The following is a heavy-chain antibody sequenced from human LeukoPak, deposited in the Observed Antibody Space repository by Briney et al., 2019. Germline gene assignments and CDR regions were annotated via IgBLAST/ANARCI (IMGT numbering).Heavy chain of an antibody. CDR3: ARGTERPRYYYYGMDV. Sequence: SVKVSCKASGGTFSSYAISWVRQAPGQGLVWMGGIIPIFGTANYAQKFQGRVTITADESTSTAYMELSSLRSEDTAVYYCARGTERPRYYYYGMDVWGQGTTVTVSS. CDR1: GGTFSSYA. CDR2: IIPIFGTA. D-gene: IGHD1-1*01. J-gene: IGHJ6*02. V-gene: IGHV1-69*13.